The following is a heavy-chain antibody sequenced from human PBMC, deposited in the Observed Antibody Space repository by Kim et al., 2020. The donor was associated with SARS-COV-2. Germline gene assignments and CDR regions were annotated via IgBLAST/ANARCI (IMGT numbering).Heavy chain of an antibody. V-gene: IGHV1-69*13. D-gene: IGHD5-12*01. J-gene: IGHJ6*02. Sequence: SVKVSCKASGGTSSSYAISWLRQALGHGLEWMGGIIPIFGTGKYRQKFQGRVTITADESTSTAYMELSSLRSEDTAVYYCARSLGYDSYYYYSMDVWGQGTTVNVSS. CDR2: IIPIFGTG. CDR3: ARSLGYDSYYYYSMDV. CDR1: GGTSSSYA.